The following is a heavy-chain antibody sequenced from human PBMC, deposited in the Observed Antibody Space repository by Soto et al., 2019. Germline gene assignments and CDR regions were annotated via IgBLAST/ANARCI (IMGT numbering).Heavy chain of an antibody. CDR1: GYSSSSGYY. CDR3: ARDIAAAGPPNWFDP. V-gene: IGHV4-38-2*02. Sequence: PSETLSLTWAVSGYSSSSGYYWCFIRQPPGKGLEWIGSIYHSGSTYYNPSLKSRVTISVDTSKNQFSLKLSSVTAADTAVYYCARDIAAAGPPNWFDPWGQGTLVTVSS. CDR2: IYHSGST. J-gene: IGHJ5*02. D-gene: IGHD6-13*01.